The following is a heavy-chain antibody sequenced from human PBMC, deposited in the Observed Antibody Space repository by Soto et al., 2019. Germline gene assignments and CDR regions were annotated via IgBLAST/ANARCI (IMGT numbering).Heavy chain of an antibody. CDR2: INPDGTTT. J-gene: IGHJ4*02. CDR1: GFTFGEHW. Sequence: GGSLRLSCEASGFTFGEHWMYWVRQTPGKGLMSVSRINPDGTTTSYADSVNGRVTISRDNAKNTLYLQMNNVRVEDTAVYYCSSAGRTSSSIPPFWGPGTLVTVSS. D-gene: IGHD6-6*01. CDR3: SSAGRTSSSIPPF. V-gene: IGHV3-74*01.